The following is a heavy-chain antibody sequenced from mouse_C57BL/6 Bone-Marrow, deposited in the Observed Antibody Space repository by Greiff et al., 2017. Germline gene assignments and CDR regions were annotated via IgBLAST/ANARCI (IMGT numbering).Heavy chain of an antibody. CDR2: ISDGGSYT. J-gene: IGHJ3*01. D-gene: IGHD1-1*01. Sequence: EVMLVESGGGLVKPGGSLKLSCAASGFTFSSYAMSWVRQTPEKRLEWVATISDGGSYTYYPDNVKGRFTISRDNAKNHLYLQMSHLKSEDTAMYYCARDVHYYGSSPWFAYWGQGTLVTVSA. CDR3: ARDVHYYGSSPWFAY. CDR1: GFTFSSYA. V-gene: IGHV5-4*01.